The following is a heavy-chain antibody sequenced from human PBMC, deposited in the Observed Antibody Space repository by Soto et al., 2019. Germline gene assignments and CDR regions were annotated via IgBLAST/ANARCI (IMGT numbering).Heavy chain of an antibody. V-gene: IGHV4-4*07. Sequence: QVHLQESGPGLVKPSETLSLTCSVSGGTISGYYWTWIRQPAGKGLEWNGRIYSSGNTKYNPSLQSRVTMSLDTSYNQFSLRLTSVTAADTAVYYCARGQRFSDWFDPWGQGTLVTVSS. CDR1: GGTISGYY. J-gene: IGHJ5*02. CDR3: ARGQRFSDWFDP. D-gene: IGHD3-3*01. CDR2: IYSSGNT.